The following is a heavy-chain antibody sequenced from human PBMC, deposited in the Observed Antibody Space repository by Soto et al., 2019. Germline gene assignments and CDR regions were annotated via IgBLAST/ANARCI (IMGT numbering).Heavy chain of an antibody. CDR1: GFTFSAYA. CDR2: ISGTGGTT. Sequence: EVQLSESGGGLVQPGGSPRLSCAASGFTFSAYAMSWVRQAPGKGLEWVSSISGTGGTTFYADSVQGRFTISRDNSKNTLYLQMTSLRAEDTAVYYCGRGAQSTCIDYWGQGTLVTVSS. D-gene: IGHD1-26*01. J-gene: IGHJ4*02. V-gene: IGHV3-23*01. CDR3: GRGAQSTCIDY.